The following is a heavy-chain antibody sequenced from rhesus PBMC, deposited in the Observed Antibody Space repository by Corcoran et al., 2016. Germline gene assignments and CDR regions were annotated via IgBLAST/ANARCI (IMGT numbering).Heavy chain of an antibody. CDR1: VSTFTRFG. CDR3: ARKGYSGGWKIDY. V-gene: IGHV7-114*01. CDR2: INTDTWNP. J-gene: IGHJ4*01. D-gene: IGHD6-37*01. Sequence: QVQLVPSGAEVKQPGASVNGSCKASVSTFTRFGTNWLPQAHGQRLEWMGWINTDTWNPKYAQGLQERFPVSMDTSISTAYLKISSLKAEDTAVYYCARKGYSGGWKIDYWGQGVLVTVSS.